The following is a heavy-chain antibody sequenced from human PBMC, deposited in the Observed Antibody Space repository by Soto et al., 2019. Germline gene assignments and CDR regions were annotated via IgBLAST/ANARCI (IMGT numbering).Heavy chain of an antibody. Sequence: SETLSLTCTVSGGSISSYYWSWIRQPPGKGLEWIGYIYYSGSTNYNPSLKSRVTISVDTSKNQFSLKLSSVTAADTAVYYCAREMATVTTPGVYFDYWGQGTLVTVSS. CDR3: AREMATVTTPGVYFDY. V-gene: IGHV4-59*01. D-gene: IGHD4-17*01. J-gene: IGHJ4*02. CDR1: GGSISSYY. CDR2: IYYSGST.